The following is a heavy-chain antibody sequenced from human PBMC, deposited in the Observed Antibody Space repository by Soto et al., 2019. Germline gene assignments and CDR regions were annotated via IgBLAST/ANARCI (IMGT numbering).Heavy chain of an antibody. D-gene: IGHD3-10*01. CDR2: ISSSSSYI. CDR1: GFTFSSYS. J-gene: IGHJ6*02. CDR3: ARYYGSGSYYKSYYYGMDV. Sequence: GGSLRLSCAASGFTFSSYSMNWVRQAPGKGLEWVSSISSSSSYIYYADSVKGRFTISRENSKNSLYLQMNSLRAEDTAVYYCARYYGSGSYYKSYYYGMDVWGQGTTVTVSS. V-gene: IGHV3-21*01.